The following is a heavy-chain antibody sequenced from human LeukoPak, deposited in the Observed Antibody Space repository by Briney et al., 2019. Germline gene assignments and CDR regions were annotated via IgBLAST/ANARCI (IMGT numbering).Heavy chain of an antibody. Sequence: PGGSLRLSCGASGFPLSSHRMDWVRQAPGKGLEWVSSISSGNDYIYYADSVMGRFTISRDNAKNSLFLQMDRLRAEDTAVYYCARSRGPPTHFDYWGQGTLVTVSS. V-gene: IGHV3-21*01. J-gene: IGHJ4*02. CDR1: GFPLSSHR. CDR3: ARSRGPPTHFDY. CDR2: ISSGNDYI. D-gene: IGHD6-25*01.